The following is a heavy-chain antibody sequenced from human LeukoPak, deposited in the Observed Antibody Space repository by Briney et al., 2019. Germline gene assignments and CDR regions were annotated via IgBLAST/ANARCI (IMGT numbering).Heavy chain of an antibody. CDR1: GYTFTSYY. CDR3: ARAPVLTPVPDY. Sequence: ASVKVSCKASGYTFTSYYMHWVRQAPGQGIEWMGIINPSGGSTSYAQKLQGRVTITADKSTSTAYMELSSLRSEDTAVYYCARAPVLTPVPDYWGQGTLVTVSS. D-gene: IGHD4-23*01. J-gene: IGHJ4*02. CDR2: INPSGGST. V-gene: IGHV1-46*01.